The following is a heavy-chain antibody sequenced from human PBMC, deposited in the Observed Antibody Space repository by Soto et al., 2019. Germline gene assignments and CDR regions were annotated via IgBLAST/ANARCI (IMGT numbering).Heavy chain of an antibody. D-gene: IGHD2-2*01. V-gene: IGHV1-69*13. CDR2: IMPLFGKP. CDR1: GVSFSGYA. CDR3: ASASSTSRLYYFDY. J-gene: IGHJ4*02. Sequence: VKVSCKASGVSFSGYAFSWVRQAPGQGLEWMGGIMPLFGKPDYAQKFQGRVTITADESTSTTYMELSSLRSEDTALYFCASASSTSRLYYFDYWGQGTRVTVSS.